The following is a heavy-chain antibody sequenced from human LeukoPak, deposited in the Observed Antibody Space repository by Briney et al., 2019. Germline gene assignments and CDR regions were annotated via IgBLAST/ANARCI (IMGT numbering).Heavy chain of an antibody. J-gene: IGHJ4*02. D-gene: IGHD3-22*01. CDR3: TRERDYYDNSGYYYSYFDS. Sequence: SETLSLTCTVSGVSISSGSYFWTWIRQDPGKGLEGIGYISKTGKTFSNLSLKSRVTISVDTSKNQYSLKLTSVTAADTAVYFCTRERDYYDNSGYYYSYFDSWGQGTLVTVSS. CDR1: GVSISSGSYF. V-gene: IGHV4-31*03. CDR2: ISKTGKT.